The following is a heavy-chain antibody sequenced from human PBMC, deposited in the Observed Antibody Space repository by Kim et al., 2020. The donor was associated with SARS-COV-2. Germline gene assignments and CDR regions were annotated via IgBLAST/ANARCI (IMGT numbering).Heavy chain of an antibody. CDR3: AKSFGKLSNTLERHLGY. J-gene: IGHJ4*02. CDR1: GFTFSSYA. Sequence: GGSLRLSCAASGFTFSSYAMTWVRQAPGKGLEWVSAIGVSGGTTYYADSVKGRFTISRDNSRNTLYLQMNSLRVEDTAVYFCAKSFGKLSNTLERHLGYWGQGTLVTVSS. CDR2: IGVSGGTT. D-gene: IGHD3-10*01. V-gene: IGHV3-23*01.